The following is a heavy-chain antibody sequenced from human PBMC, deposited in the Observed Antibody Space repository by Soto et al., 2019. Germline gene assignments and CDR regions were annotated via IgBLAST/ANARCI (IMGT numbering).Heavy chain of an antibody. D-gene: IGHD6-13*01. CDR2: IYHSGST. Sequence: SETLSLTCAVSSGSIISSNWWSWGRQAPGKGLEWIGDIYHSGSTNYNPSLKSRLTISVDKSNYQFSLKLSSMTAADTAVYYCASSLGDSSSWFDYWGRGTLVTVSS. J-gene: IGHJ5*01. CDR1: SGSIISSNW. V-gene: IGHV4-4*02. CDR3: ASSLGDSSSWFDY.